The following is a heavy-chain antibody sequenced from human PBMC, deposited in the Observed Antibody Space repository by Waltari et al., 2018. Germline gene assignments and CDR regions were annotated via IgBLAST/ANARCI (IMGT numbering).Heavy chain of an antibody. Sequence: QVQLVGSGGGVVQHGRSLRLSCAASGFPFSSYAMHWVRQAPGKGLEWVAVISYDGSNKYYADSVKGRFTISRDNSKNTLYLQMNSLRAEDTAVYYCARAEYYYDSSGYYYFDYWGQGTLVTVSS. J-gene: IGHJ4*02. CDR3: ARAEYYYDSSGYYYFDY. D-gene: IGHD3-22*01. CDR1: GFPFSSYA. V-gene: IGHV3-30*01. CDR2: ISYDGSNK.